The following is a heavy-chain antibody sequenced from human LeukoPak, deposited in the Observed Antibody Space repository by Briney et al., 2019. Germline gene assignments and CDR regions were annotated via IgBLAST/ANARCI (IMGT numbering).Heavy chain of an antibody. CDR3: ARRSSSPFYYFDY. CDR1: GGSISSYY. D-gene: IGHD2-2*01. Sequence: SETLSLTCTVSGGSISSYYWSWIRQPPVKGLEWIGSIYYSGSTYYNPSLKSRVTISVDTSKNQFSLKLSSVTAADTAVYYCARRSSSPFYYFDYWGQGTLVTVSS. V-gene: IGHV4-59*05. CDR2: IYYSGST. J-gene: IGHJ4*02.